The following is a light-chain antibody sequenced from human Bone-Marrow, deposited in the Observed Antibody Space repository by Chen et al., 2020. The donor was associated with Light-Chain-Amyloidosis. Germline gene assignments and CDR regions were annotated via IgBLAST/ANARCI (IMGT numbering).Light chain of an antibody. Sequence: QSALTQPASVSGSPGQSITISGTGTGSDVGGVNHVSWYQQHPDKAPKLVIYEVTNRPTWVPDRFSGSKSDTTGSLTSSGRQTEDEADYFCSSYTITNTRVFGSGTRVTVL. CDR1: GSDVGGVNH. V-gene: IGLV2-14*01. CDR2: EVT. CDR3: SSYTITNTRV. J-gene: IGLJ1*01.